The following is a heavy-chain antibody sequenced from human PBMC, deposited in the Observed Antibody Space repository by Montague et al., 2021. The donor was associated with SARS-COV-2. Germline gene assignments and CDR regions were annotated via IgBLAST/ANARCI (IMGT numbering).Heavy chain of an antibody. V-gene: IGHV4-39*01. D-gene: IGHD3-10*01. CDR1: GDSINNSRYY. Sequence: SETLSLTCSVSGDSINNSRYYWGWIRQPPGKGLEWIGTIYYSGSAXYNPSLKSRVTISVDTSKDQFSLKLNSVTATDTAVYYCARLESTRGVIIRGAFHIWGRGTKVTVSS. CDR2: IYYSGSA. J-gene: IGHJ3*02. CDR3: ARLESTRGVIIRGAFHI.